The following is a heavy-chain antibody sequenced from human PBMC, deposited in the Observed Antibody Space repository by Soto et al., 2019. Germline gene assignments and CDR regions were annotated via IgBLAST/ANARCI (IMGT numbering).Heavy chain of an antibody. CDR1: GDAISRHY. V-gene: IGHV4-59*11. CDR3: VRNYGGNSQFFDL. J-gene: IGHJ2*01. D-gene: IGHD4-17*01. Sequence: QVQLQESGPGLVKPSETLSLNCSVSGDAISRHYWSWIRQSPGKGLEWLGYFFHTGTALYNPSLRSRVTMSVDTSKNQFSLKLTSVITADTAVYFCVRNYGGNSQFFDLWGRGTLVTVSS. CDR2: FFHTGTA.